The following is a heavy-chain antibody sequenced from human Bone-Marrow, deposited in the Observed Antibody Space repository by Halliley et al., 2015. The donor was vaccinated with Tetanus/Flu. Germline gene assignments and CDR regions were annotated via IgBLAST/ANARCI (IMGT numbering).Heavy chain of an antibody. CDR1: GFSFSSHG. CDR3: ARDAFEDPGLHRVVVILNPPGVMDV. V-gene: IGHV3-33*01. Sequence: SLRLSCTASGFSFSSHGMHWVRQAPGKGLEWVAGIWYDGSNKKYVDHVRGRFTISRDNSKNTVYLEMDSLRAEDTAVYYCARDAFEDPGLHRVVVILNPPGVMDVWGQGTTVTVSS. J-gene: IGHJ6*02. D-gene: IGHD2-21*01. CDR2: IWYDGSNK.